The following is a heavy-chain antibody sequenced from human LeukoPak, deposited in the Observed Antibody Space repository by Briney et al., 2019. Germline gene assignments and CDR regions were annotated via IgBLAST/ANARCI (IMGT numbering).Heavy chain of an antibody. D-gene: IGHD2-15*01. CDR3: ATKVYCSGGSCYSFDY. Sequence: ASVKVSCKVSGYTLTELSMHWVRQAPGKGLEWMGGFDPEDGETIYAQKFQGRVTMTEDSSTDTAYMELSSLRSEDTAVYYCATKVYCSGGSCYSFDYWGQGTLTTVSS. CDR2: FDPEDGET. V-gene: IGHV1-24*01. CDR1: GYTLTELS. J-gene: IGHJ4*02.